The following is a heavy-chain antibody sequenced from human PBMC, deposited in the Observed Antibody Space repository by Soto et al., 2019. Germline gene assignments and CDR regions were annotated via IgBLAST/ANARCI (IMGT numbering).Heavy chain of an antibody. CDR3: ARGDYHDISGPFSDAFDI. D-gene: IGHD3-22*01. Sequence: GGSLRLSCAASGFTCSDYYITWIRQAPGKGLEWLSYTSRSNSHTIYADSVKGRFTVSRDNAKNSVYLQMNSLRVEDTAVYYCARGDYHDISGPFSDAFDIWGQGTMVTVSS. CDR1: GFTCSDYY. V-gene: IGHV3-11*06. CDR2: TSRSNSHT. J-gene: IGHJ3*02.